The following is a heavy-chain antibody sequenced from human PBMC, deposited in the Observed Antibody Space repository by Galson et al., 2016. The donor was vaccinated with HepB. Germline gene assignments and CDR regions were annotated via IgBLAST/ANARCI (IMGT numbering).Heavy chain of an antibody. Sequence: SLRLSCAASGFTLNNYAMSWVRQAAGKGLEWVSAISGGDGRTYYADSVRGRFTISRDKSKNTLYLQMDSLRVEDTAIYYCAKARGQWLGFGPWGQGTLVTVSS. D-gene: IGHD6-19*01. V-gene: IGHV3-23*01. CDR3: AKARGQWLGFGP. J-gene: IGHJ5*02. CDR2: ISGGDGRT. CDR1: GFTLNNYA.